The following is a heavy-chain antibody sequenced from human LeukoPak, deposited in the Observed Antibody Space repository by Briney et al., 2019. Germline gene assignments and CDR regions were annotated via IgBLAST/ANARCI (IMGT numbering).Heavy chain of an antibody. V-gene: IGHV3-66*01. CDR2: IYSGGST. CDR1: GFTVSSNY. CDR3: ARGSFGEYRAFDI. Sequence: GGSLRLSCAASGFTVSSNYMSWVRQAPGKGLEWGSVIYSGGSTYYADSVKGRFTISRDNSKNTLYLQMNSLRAEDTAVYYCARGSFGEYRAFDIWGQGTMVTVSS. J-gene: IGHJ3*02. D-gene: IGHD3-10*01.